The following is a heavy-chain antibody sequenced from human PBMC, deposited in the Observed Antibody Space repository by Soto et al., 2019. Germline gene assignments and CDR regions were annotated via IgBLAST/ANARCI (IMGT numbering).Heavy chain of an antibody. V-gene: IGHV4-59*01. CDR1: GGSISNYY. D-gene: IGHD3-10*01. J-gene: IGHJ4*02. Sequence: SETLSLTCTVSGGSISNYYWGWFRQPPGKGLEWVGYIYYSGTTSYNPSLNSRVTMSVDTSKNQFSLKVNSVTAADTAVYYCARESYYGSGATVVAYWGQGTLVTVSS. CDR2: IYYSGTT. CDR3: ARESYYGSGATVVAY.